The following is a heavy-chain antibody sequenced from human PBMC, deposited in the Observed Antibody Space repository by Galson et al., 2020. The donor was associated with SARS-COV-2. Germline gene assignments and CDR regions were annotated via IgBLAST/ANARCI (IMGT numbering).Heavy chain of an antibody. CDR3: ARGRYDFLAGYYYGMDV. V-gene: IGHV2-70*17. J-gene: IGHJ6*02. D-gene: IGHD3-3*01. CDR1: GLSLSTSGMC. CDR2: IDWDDDK. Sequence: SGPTLVKPTQTLTLTCTFSGLSLSTSGMCVSWIRQPPGKALEWLARIDWDDDKFHSTSLKTRLTISKDTSKNQVVLTMTNMDPVDTATYYCARGRYDFLAGYYYGMDVWCQGTSFTVSS.